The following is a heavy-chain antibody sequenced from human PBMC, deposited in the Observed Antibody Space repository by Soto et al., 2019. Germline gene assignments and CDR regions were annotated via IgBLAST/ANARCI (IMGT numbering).Heavy chain of an antibody. CDR3: ATRSFFSPVSDP. CDR2: IYPGDSRT. J-gene: IGHJ5*02. Sequence: PGESLKLSCKASGYIFATSWIGWVRQMPGKGLEWMGVIYPGDSRTRYNPSFQGQITISADKSITTAYLQWASLKASDSAMYYCATRSFFSPVSDPWGPGTLVTVSS. D-gene: IGHD1-26*01. V-gene: IGHV5-51*01. CDR1: GYIFATSW.